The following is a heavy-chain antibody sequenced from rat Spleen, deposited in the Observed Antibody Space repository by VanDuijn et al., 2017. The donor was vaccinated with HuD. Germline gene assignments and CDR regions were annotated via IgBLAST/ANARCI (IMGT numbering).Heavy chain of an antibody. V-gene: IGHV5-46*01. CDR1: GFTFSSFP. Sequence: EVQLVETGGGSVQPGRSLKLSCAASGFTFSSFPMAWVRQAPTKGLEWVATILYDDTNTHYRDSVKGRFTISRDNTKNTLYLQMNSLRSEDTATYYCTRDRGYTADYYYRWFAYWGQGTLVTVSS. CDR2: ILYDDTNT. CDR3: TRDRGYTADYYYRWFAY. D-gene: IGHD1-6*01. J-gene: IGHJ3*01.